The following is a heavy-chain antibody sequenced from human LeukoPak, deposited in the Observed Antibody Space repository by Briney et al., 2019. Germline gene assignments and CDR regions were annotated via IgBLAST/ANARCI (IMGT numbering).Heavy chain of an antibody. CDR2: INHSGST. D-gene: IGHD6-19*01. Sequence: SETLSLTCAVYGGSFSGYYWSWTRQPPGKGLEWIGEINHSGSTNYNPSLKSRVTISVDTSKNQFSLKLSSVTAADTAVYYCARGGGLVRYYFDYWGQGTLVTVSS. J-gene: IGHJ4*02. CDR3: ARGGGLVRYYFDY. CDR1: GGSFSGYY. V-gene: IGHV4-34*01.